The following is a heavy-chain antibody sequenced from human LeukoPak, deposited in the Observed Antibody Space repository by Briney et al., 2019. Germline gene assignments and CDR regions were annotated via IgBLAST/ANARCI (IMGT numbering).Heavy chain of an antibody. V-gene: IGHV3-30-3*01. J-gene: IGHJ4*02. CDR1: GFTFSSYA. D-gene: IGHD3-22*01. Sequence: GSLRLSCAASGFTFSSYAMHWVRQAPGKGLEWVAVISYDGSNKYYADSVKGRFTISRDNSKNTLYLQMNSLRAEDTAVYYCARDILGYYDSSGYELDYWGQGTLVTVSS. CDR3: ARDILGYYDSSGYELDY. CDR2: ISYDGSNK.